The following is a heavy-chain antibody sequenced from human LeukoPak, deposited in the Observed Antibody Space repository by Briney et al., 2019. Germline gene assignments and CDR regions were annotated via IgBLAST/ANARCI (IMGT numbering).Heavy chain of an antibody. Sequence: SETLSLTCSVSGDSIYWSWVRQSPGKGLQWIGTVCYSGATNYYPSLASRVTMSLDMSKSQFSLKLSSVTAADTAIYYCAVVTSHPRYFDHWGQGTLITVSS. D-gene: IGHD2-21*02. CDR1: GDSIY. V-gene: IGHV4-59*01. J-gene: IGHJ4*02. CDR3: AVVTSHPRYFDH. CDR2: VCYSGAT.